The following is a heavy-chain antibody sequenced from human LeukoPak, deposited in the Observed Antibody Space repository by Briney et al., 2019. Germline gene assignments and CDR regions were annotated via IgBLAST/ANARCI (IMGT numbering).Heavy chain of an antibody. CDR2: ISAYNGDT. D-gene: IGHD3-22*01. Sequence: ASVKVSCKASGCTFISYGFSWVRQAPGEGLEWMGWISAYNGDTDYAQKFQGRVTMTTDTSTSTAYMELRSLKSDDTAVYYCARDRSYGPIFYYDNSGDYQFDYWGQGTLVTVSS. CDR3: ARDRSYGPIFYYDNSGDYQFDY. J-gene: IGHJ4*02. V-gene: IGHV1-18*01. CDR1: GCTFISYG.